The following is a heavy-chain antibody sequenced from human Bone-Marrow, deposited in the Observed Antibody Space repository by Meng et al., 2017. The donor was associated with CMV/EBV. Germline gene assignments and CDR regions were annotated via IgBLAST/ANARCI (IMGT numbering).Heavy chain of an antibody. Sequence: GESLKISCAASGFTFSDYYMTWIRQAPGKGLEWVSSINSSGTNIDYTDSVKGRFTVSRDNAKNSLFLQMNSLRGEGTGTYYCARDRNRAGYGLDVWGQGTTVTVSS. CDR2: INSSGTNI. J-gene: IGHJ6*02. CDR3: ARDRNRAGYGLDV. CDR1: GFTFSDYY. D-gene: IGHD2/OR15-2a*01. V-gene: IGHV3-11*04.